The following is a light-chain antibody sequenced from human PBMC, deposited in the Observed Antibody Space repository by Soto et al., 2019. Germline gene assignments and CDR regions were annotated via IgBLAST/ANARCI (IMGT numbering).Light chain of an antibody. CDR3: SSYTSNSTLYV. Sequence: QSVLTQPASVSGSPGQSITISCTGTNSDVGGYNYVSWYQQHPGKAPELRIYEVSHRPSGVSNRFSGSKSDNTASLTISGLQAEDEADYYCSSYTSNSTLYVFGTGTKLTVL. J-gene: IGLJ1*01. V-gene: IGLV2-14*01. CDR1: NSDVGGYNY. CDR2: EVS.